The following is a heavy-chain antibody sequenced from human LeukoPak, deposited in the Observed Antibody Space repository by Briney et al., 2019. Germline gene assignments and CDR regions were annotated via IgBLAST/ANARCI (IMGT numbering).Heavy chain of an antibody. CDR2: ISGSGGST. CDR1: GFTFSSYA. J-gene: IGHJ4*02. Sequence: PGGSLRLSCAASGFTFSSYAMSWVRQAPGKGLEWVSAISGSGGSTYYADSVKGRFTISRDNSKNALYLQMNSLRAEDTAVYYCAKVERSGWYVPFDYWGQGTLVTVSS. CDR3: AKVERSGWYVPFDY. V-gene: IGHV3-23*01. D-gene: IGHD6-19*01.